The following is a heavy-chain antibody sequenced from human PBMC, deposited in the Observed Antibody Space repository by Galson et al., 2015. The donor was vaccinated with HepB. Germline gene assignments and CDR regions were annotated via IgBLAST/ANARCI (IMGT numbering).Heavy chain of an antibody. CDR3: GSGYNSGWYFDL. D-gene: IGHD6-19*01. Sequence: SETLSLTCNVSGDSISSSTYYWGWIRQPPGKGLEWIGTIYYRGSTYSNPSLESRVTMSIDTSKNQLSLKLSSVTAVDTAVYTCGSGYNSGWYFDLWGQGALVTVSS. V-gene: IGHV4-39*01. CDR1: GDSISSSTYY. J-gene: IGHJ4*02. CDR2: IYYRGST.